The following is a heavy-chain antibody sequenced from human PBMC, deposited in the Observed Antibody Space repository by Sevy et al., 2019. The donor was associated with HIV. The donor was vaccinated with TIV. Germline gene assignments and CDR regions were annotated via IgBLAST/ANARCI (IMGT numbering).Heavy chain of an antibody. CDR3: ARVPEWELTSFLSH. J-gene: IGHJ4*02. D-gene: IGHD1-26*01. Sequence: GGSLRLSCAASGFTFRTYAFHWVRQTPGRGLEWIGLISSNGDNAFYANSVRGRFTISRDNSMNTLYLQMTSLKPDDTAVYYCARVPEWELTSFLSHWGQGTLVTVSS. V-gene: IGHV3-30-3*01. CDR2: ISSNGDNA. CDR1: GFTFRTYA.